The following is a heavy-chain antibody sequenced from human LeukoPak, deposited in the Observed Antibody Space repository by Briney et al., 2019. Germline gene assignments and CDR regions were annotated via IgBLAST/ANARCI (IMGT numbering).Heavy chain of an antibody. V-gene: IGHV4-34*01. CDR2: INHSGST. CDR3: ARAPYSYVLYYFDY. Sequence: SETLSLTCAVYGGSFSGYYWSWIRQPPGKGLEWIGEINHSGSTNYNPSLKSRVTISVDTSKNQFSLKLSSVTAADTAVYYCARAPYSYVLYYFDYWGQGTLVTASS. D-gene: IGHD5-18*01. CDR1: GGSFSGYY. J-gene: IGHJ4*02.